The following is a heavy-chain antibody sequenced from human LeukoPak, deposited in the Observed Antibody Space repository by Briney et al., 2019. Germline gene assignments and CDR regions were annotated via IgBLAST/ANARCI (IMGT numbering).Heavy chain of an antibody. V-gene: IGHV1-2*02. CDR2: INPNSGGT. J-gene: IGHJ4*02. CDR1: GYTFTNYA. D-gene: IGHD6-13*01. Sequence: ASVKVSCKTSGYTFTNYAMHWVRQAPGQRLEWMGWINPNSGGTNYAQKFQGRVTMTRDTSISAAYMELSRLRSDDTAVYYCARDLGIAAAQDYWGQGTLVTVSS. CDR3: ARDLGIAAAQDY.